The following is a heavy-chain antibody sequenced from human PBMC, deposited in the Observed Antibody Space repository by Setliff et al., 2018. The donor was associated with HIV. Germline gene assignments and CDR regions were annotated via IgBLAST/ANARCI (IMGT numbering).Heavy chain of an antibody. V-gene: IGHV4-59*11. Sequence: PSETLSLTCSVSGDSINGHWWSWIRQPPGKGLEWTGNIHYTGSTNYNPSLKSRVTISVDTSKNQFFLKLSSVTAADTAVYYCVRGYCSSTTCYDDYYYMDVWGKGSTVTVSS. CDR3: VRGYCSSTTCYDDYYYMDV. J-gene: IGHJ6*03. D-gene: IGHD2-2*01. CDR2: IHYTGST. CDR1: GDSINGHW.